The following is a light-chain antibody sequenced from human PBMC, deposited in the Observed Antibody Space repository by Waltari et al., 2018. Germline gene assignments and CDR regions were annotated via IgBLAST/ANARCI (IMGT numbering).Light chain of an antibody. Sequence: QSALTQPASVSGSPGQSITISCTGTSSDIGSYNLVPWYQQHPGKVPKLIIYVDNKRPSGVSNRFSGSKSGNTASLTISGLQAEDEADYYCCSYSSHSTLVFGGGTKMTVL. CDR1: SSDIGSYNL. J-gene: IGLJ3*02. CDR2: VDN. V-gene: IGLV2-23*01. CDR3: CSYSSHSTLV.